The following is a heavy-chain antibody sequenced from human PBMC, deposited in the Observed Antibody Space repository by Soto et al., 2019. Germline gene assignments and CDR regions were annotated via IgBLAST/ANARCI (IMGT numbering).Heavy chain of an antibody. CDR3: ARYCSGGSCYFDY. V-gene: IGHV3-30*03. J-gene: IGHJ4*02. CDR2: ISYDGSNK. CDR1: GFTFSIYG. Sequence: GGSLRLSCADSGFTFSIYGMHWVRHAPGKGLEWVAVISYDGSNKYYADSVKGRFTISRDNSKNTLYLQMDSLRAEGTAVYYCARYCSGGSCYFDYWGQGTLVTVSS. D-gene: IGHD2-15*01.